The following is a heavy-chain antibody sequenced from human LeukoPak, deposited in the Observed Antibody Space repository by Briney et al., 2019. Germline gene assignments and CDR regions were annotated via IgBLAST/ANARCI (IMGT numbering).Heavy chain of an antibody. CDR2: INPKSGGT. CDR1: GYTFTDYY. CDR3: ARDGQGAGKTFDY. V-gene: IGHV1-2*02. D-gene: IGHD6-13*01. Sequence: ASVKVSCKASGYTFTDYYMHWVRQAPGQGLEWMGWINPKSGGTKYAQKFQGRVTMTRDTSISTAYMDLSRLGSDDTAMYYCARDGQGAGKTFDYWGQGTLVTVSS. J-gene: IGHJ4*02.